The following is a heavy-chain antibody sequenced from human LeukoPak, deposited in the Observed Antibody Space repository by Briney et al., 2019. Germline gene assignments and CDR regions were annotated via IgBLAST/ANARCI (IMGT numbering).Heavy chain of an antibody. J-gene: IGHJ6*03. V-gene: IGHV4-38-2*02. CDR2: IYHSGSA. CDR3: ARAIVVPAAIPGKHYYYYYMDV. Sequence: SETLSLTCTISGGSFSTYFWSWIRQPPGKGLEWIGSIYHSGSAYYNPSLKSRVTISVDTSKNQFSLKLSSVTAADTAVYYCARAIVVPAAIPGKHYYYYYMDVWGKGTTVTVSS. CDR1: GGSFSTYF. D-gene: IGHD2-2*02.